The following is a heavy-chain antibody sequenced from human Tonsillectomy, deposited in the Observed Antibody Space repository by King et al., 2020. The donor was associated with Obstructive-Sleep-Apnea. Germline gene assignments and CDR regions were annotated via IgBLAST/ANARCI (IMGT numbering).Heavy chain of an antibody. Sequence: VQLQESGPGLVKPPQTLSLTCTVSGGSISSGGYHWSWIRQHPGKGLEWIGYSYYSGSTYYNPSLKSRVTISVDTSKKEFSLKLSSVTAADTAVYYCARLPGGNYGMDVWGQGTTVTVSS. CDR2: SYYSGST. CDR1: GGSISSGGYH. D-gene: IGHD3-16*01. V-gene: IGHV4-31*03. J-gene: IGHJ6*02. CDR3: ARLPGGNYGMDV.